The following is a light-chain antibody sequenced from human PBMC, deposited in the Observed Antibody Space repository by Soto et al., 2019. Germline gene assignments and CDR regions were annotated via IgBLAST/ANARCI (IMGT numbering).Light chain of an antibody. V-gene: IGKV1-12*01. CDR3: QQSHTFPYT. J-gene: IGKJ2*01. Sequence: DIPMTQSPSSVSASVGDRVIITCRATRDISKWAAWYQQKPGRAPSLLIYAASNLQSGVPSRFSGSGSGTDFTLTISGLHPDDFATYNCQQSHTFPYTFGQGTKL. CDR2: AAS. CDR1: RDISKW.